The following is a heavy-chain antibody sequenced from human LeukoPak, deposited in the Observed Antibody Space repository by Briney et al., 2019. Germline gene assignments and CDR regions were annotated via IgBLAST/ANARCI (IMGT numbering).Heavy chain of an antibody. CDR1: GFNFNIYE. J-gene: IGHJ2*01. D-gene: IGHD3-22*01. Sequence: GGSLRLSCAASGFNFNIYEMSWVRQAPGKGLEWVSRISGSGGSTYYADSVKGRFTISRDNSKNTLYLQMNSLRAGDTAVYYCAKDGDSSGYYYRYFDLWGRGTLVTVSS. CDR3: AKDGDSSGYYYRYFDL. V-gene: IGHV3-23*01. CDR2: ISGSGGST.